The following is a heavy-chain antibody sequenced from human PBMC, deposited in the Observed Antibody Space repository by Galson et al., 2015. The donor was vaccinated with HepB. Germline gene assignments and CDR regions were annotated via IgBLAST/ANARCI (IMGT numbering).Heavy chain of an antibody. CDR3: TREGLVGATDK. CDR2: VNGDGSSA. D-gene: IGHD1-26*01. CDR1: GFTFSRHW. J-gene: IGHJ4*02. Sequence: SLRLSCATSGFTFSRHWMSWVRQAPGERLVWLSHVNGDGSSAGYADSVKGRFTISRDNAENTLYLQMNSLRVEDTALYYCTREGLVGATDKWGQGTLVTVSS. V-gene: IGHV3-74*01.